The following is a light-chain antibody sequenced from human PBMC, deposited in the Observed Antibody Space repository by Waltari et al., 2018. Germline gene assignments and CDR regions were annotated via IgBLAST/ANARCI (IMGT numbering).Light chain of an antibody. Sequence: QSALTQPASVSGSPGQSITISCTGTSSDVGGYDFVSWYQQYPGKAPKLVIYDVYYRPSGVSDRVSASKSGNTASLTSAGLQTEDEADYYCSSYTGISTSVVFGGGTKLTVL. V-gene: IGLV2-14*03. CDR3: SSYTGISTSVV. CDR2: DVY. CDR1: SSDVGGYDF. J-gene: IGLJ2*01.